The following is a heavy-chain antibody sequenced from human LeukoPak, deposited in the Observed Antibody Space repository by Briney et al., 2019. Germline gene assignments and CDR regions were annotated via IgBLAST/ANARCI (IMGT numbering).Heavy chain of an antibody. Sequence: PSETLSLTCTVSGGSISSYYWSWIRQPPGKGLEWIGYIYYSGSTNYNPSLKSRVTISVDTSKNQFSLKLSSVTAADTAVYYCARSVPYYDILTGFRVYYYGMDVWGQGTTVTVSS. J-gene: IGHJ6*02. D-gene: IGHD3-9*01. CDR1: GGSISSYY. CDR3: ARSVPYYDILTGFRVYYYGMDV. V-gene: IGHV4-59*01. CDR2: IYYSGST.